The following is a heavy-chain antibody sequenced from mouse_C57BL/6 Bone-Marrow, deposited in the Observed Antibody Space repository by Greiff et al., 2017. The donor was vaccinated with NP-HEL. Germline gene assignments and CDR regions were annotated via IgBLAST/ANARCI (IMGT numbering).Heavy chain of an antibody. J-gene: IGHJ2*01. CDR2: IDPANGNT. Sequence: VQLQQSVAELVRPGASVKLSCTASGFKIKNTYMHWVKQRPEQGLEWIGRIDPANGNTKYDPKFKGKATITADTSSNTAYLQLSSLTSEVTAIYYCASLLWLRRFYWGQGTTLTVSS. CDR1: GFKIKNTY. CDR3: ASLLWLRRFY. D-gene: IGHD2-9*01. V-gene: IGHV14-3*01.